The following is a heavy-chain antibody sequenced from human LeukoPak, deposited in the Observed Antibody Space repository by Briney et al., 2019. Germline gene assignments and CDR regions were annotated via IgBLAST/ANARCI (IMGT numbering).Heavy chain of an antibody. Sequence: SVKVSCKASRGTFSKYAISWVRQAPGQGLEWMGRIIPILNITHYAQKFQGRVTIAADKSTSTAYMELSSLRSEDTAMYYCARDDDRAREIDYWGRGTLVTVSS. D-gene: IGHD3-22*01. V-gene: IGHV1-69*04. CDR1: RGTFSKYA. CDR2: IIPILNIT. J-gene: IGHJ4*02. CDR3: ARDDDRAREIDY.